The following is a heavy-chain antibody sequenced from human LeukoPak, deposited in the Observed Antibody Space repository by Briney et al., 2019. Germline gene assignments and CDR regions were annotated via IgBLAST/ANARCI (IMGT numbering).Heavy chain of an antibody. J-gene: IGHJ6*03. CDR3: AKVREGSSWYWRYYYYMDF. CDR2: ISGDGGST. Sequence: GGSLRLSCAASGFHFDDYAMHWVRQAPGKGLELVSVISGDGGSTYYADSVKGRFTISRDNSKNSLYLQMNSLRTEDTALYSCAKVREGSSWYWRYYYYMDFWGKGTTVTVSS. V-gene: IGHV3-43*02. CDR1: GFHFDDYA. D-gene: IGHD6-13*01.